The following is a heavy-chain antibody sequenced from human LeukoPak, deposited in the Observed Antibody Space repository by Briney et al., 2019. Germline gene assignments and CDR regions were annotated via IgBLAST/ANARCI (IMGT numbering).Heavy chain of an antibody. CDR1: GFIFTNYF. CDR3: ASDSDDYGDY. CDR2: IKHTGSEK. Sequence: GGSLRLSCAASGFIFTNYFMSWVRQAPGKGLEWVANIKHTGSEKYYVDSVKGRFTISRDNAKNSLYLQMNNLRAEDTAVYYCASDSDDYGDYWGQGTLVTVSS. J-gene: IGHJ4*02. V-gene: IGHV3-7*01. D-gene: IGHD6-25*01.